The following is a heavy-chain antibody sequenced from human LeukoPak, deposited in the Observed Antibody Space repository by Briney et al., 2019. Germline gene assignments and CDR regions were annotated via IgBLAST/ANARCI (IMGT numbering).Heavy chain of an antibody. CDR2: IYDSGST. D-gene: IGHD4-17*01. Sequence: SETLSLTCTVSGGSISGYYWNWIRQPPGKRLEWIGYIYDSGSTNYNPSLQSRVSISVDTSKKQFSLKLNSVTAADTAVYYCARDLGYDYGDYVFDPWGQGTLVTVSS. V-gene: IGHV4-59*01. J-gene: IGHJ5*02. CDR1: GGSISGYY. CDR3: ARDLGYDYGDYVFDP.